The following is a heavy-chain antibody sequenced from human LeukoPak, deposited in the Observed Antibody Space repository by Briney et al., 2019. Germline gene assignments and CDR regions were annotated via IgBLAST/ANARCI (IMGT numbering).Heavy chain of an antibody. CDR1: GFTFSDYN. D-gene: IGHD1-26*01. J-gene: IGHJ4*02. V-gene: IGHV3-21*01. CDR2: IGTTTDHI. CDR3: AREVVGATPDY. Sequence: NSGGSLRLSCAVSGFTFSDYNMTWLRQAPGKGLEWVSCIGTTTDHIYYADSVKGRFTISRDNAKNSLYLQMNSLKVEDTAVYYCAREVVGATPDYWGQGTLVTVSS.